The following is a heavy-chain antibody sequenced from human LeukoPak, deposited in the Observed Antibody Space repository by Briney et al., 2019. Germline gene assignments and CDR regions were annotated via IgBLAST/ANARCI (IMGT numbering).Heavy chain of an antibody. CDR2: INPNSGGT. D-gene: IGHD3-22*01. CDR1: EYTFTGYY. CDR3: ARYYYDSSGYYHFDY. V-gene: IGHV1-2*04. J-gene: IGHJ4*02. Sequence: ASVKVSCKASEYTFTGYYMHWVRQAPGQGLEWMGWINPNSGGTNYAQKFQGWVTMTRDTSISTAYMELSRLRSDDTAVYYCARYYYDSSGYYHFDYWGQGTLVTVSS.